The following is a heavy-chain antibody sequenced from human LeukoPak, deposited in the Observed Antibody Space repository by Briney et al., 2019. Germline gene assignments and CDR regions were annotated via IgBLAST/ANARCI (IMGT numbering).Heavy chain of an antibody. Sequence: GASVKVSCTASGYTFTSYYMHWVRQAPGQGLEWMGIINPSGGSTSYAQKFQGRVTMTRDTSTSTVYMELSSLRSEDTAVYYCARGSRLGGSLYDFWSGSPQANKYYFDYWGQGTLVTVSS. CDR2: INPSGGST. V-gene: IGHV1-46*01. CDR1: GYTFTSYY. D-gene: IGHD3-3*01. CDR3: ARGSRLGGSLYDFWSGSPQANKYYFDY. J-gene: IGHJ4*02.